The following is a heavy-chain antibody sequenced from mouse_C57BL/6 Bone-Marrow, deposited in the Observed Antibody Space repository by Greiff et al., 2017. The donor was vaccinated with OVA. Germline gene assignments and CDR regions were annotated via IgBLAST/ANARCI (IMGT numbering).Heavy chain of an antibody. J-gene: IGHJ4*01. D-gene: IGHD1-1*01. CDR1: GFNIKDDY. V-gene: IGHV14-4*01. CDR2: IDPENGDT. Sequence: EVQLQESGAELVRPGASVKLSCTASGFNIKDDYMHWVKQRPEQGLEWIGWIDPENGDTEYASQFQGKATITADTSSNTAYLQLSSLTSEDTAVYYCTTSGTTVGAYYYAMDYWGQGTSVTVSS. CDR3: TTSGTTVGAYYYAMDY.